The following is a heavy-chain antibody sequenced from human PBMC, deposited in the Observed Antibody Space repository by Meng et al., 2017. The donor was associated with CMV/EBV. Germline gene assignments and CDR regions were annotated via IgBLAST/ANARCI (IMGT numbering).Heavy chain of an antibody. CDR1: SFA. D-gene: IGHD2-2*02. Sequence: SFAMHWVRQAPGKGLEWVAVISYDGSNKYYADSVKGRFTISRDNSKNTLYLQMNSRRAEDTAVYYCAREGVRGDIVVVPAAISWFDPWGQGTLVTVSS. CDR2: ISYDGSNK. V-gene: IGHV3-30*04. J-gene: IGHJ5*02. CDR3: AREGVRGDIVVVPAAISWFDP.